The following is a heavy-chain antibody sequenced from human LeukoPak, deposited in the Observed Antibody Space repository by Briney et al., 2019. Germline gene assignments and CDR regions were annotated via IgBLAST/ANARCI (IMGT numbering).Heavy chain of an antibody. CDR1: GFTFSSYW. Sequence: GGSLRLSCAGSGFTFSSYWMHWVRQAPGKGLVWVSRINSDGSSTSYADSVKGRFTISRDNAKNTLYLQMNSLRAEDTAVYYCARDPLYDSSGYYYVKLDYWGQGTLVTVSS. D-gene: IGHD3-22*01. CDR3: ARDPLYDSSGYYYVKLDY. V-gene: IGHV3-74*01. J-gene: IGHJ4*02. CDR2: INSDGSST.